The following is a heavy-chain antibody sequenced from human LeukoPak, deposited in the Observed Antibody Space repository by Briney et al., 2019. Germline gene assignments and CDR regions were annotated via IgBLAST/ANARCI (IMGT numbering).Heavy chain of an antibody. CDR2: ISYDGSNK. V-gene: IGHV3-30-3*01. Sequence: PGGSLRLSCAASGFTFSSYAMHWVRQAPGKGLEWVAVISYDGSNKYYADSVKGRFTISRDNAKNTLYLQMTSLRVEDTAVYYCAAVVRSGSPFDYWGQGTLVTVSS. D-gene: IGHD6-19*01. J-gene: IGHJ4*02. CDR1: GFTFSSYA. CDR3: AAVVRSGSPFDY.